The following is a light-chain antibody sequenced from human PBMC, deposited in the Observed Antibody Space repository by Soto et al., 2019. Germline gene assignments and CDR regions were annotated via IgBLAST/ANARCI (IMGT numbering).Light chain of an antibody. CDR1: QDISNS. V-gene: IGKV1-27*01. J-gene: IGKJ4*01. CDR3: QNYNSAPLT. Sequence: DIQMTQSPSSLSASVGDRVTITCRASQDISNSLAWNQQKPGKVPKVLIYATSILQSGVPARFSGSGSGTDFILTISSLQPEDVAIYYCQNYNSAPLTFGGGIKVEI. CDR2: ATS.